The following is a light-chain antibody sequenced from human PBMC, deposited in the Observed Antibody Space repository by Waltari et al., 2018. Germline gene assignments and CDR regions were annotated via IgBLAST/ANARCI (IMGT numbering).Light chain of an antibody. CDR1: SSDVGGSNY. V-gene: IGLV2-14*01. CDR2: EVS. CDR3: SSYTSSSTYV. J-gene: IGLJ1*01. Sequence: QSALTQPASVSGSPGQSITISCTGTSSDVGGSNYVSWYKQHPGKAPKLIIYEVSKRPSGVSNRVSGSKSGNRASLTISGLQAEDEAYYYCSSYTSSSTYVFGTGTKVTVL.